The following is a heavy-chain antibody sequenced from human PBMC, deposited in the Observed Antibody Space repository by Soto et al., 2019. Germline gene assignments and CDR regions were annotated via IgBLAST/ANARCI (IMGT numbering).Heavy chain of an antibody. CDR3: ARGRWTQTTADYYLDY. CDR1: GYTFTDYA. V-gene: IGHV1-3*01. J-gene: IGHJ4*02. D-gene: IGHD1-1*01. Sequence: QVQLVQSGAEVKKPGASVKVSCKASGYTFTDYAMHWVRQAPGQRLEWMGWINAGNGKTKYSQNFQGRVTSTRDTSASTTYMELSSLKSEDTAVYYCARGRWTQTTADYYLDYWGQGTLVTVSS. CDR2: INAGNGKT.